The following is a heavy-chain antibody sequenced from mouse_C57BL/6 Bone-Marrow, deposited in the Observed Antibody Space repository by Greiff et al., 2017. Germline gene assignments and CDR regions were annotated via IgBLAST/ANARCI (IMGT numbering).Heavy chain of an antibody. CDR3: AREGGTMVTTGYFDY. V-gene: IGHV5-9*01. CDR1: GFTFSSYT. D-gene: IGHD2-2*01. Sequence: EVKLMESGGGLVKPGGSLKLSCAASGFTFSSYTMSWVRQTPEKRLEWVATISGGGGNTYYPDSVKGRFTISRDNAKNTLYLQMSSLRSEDTALYYCAREGGTMVTTGYFDYWGQGTTLTVSS. CDR2: ISGGGGNT. J-gene: IGHJ2*01.